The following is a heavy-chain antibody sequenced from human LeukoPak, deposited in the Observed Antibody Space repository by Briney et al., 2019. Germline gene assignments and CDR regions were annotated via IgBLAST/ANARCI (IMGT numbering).Heavy chain of an antibody. CDR3: ARAAEQWLPPLDY. CDR1: GGTFSSYA. J-gene: IGHJ4*02. D-gene: IGHD6-19*01. V-gene: IGHV1-69*13. Sequence: SVKVSCKASGGTFSSYAISWVRQAPGQGLEWMGGIIPIFGTANYAQKFQGRVTITADESTSTAYMELSSLRSEDTAVYYCARAAEQWLPPLDYWGQGTLVTVSS. CDR2: IIPIFGTA.